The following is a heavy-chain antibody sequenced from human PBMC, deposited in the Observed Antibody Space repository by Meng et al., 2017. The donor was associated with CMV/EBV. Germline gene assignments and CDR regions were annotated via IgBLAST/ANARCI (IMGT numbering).Heavy chain of an antibody. J-gene: IGHJ5*02. CDR2: IRYDGSNK. V-gene: IGHV3-30*02. CDR1: GFTFSSYG. Sequence: GESLKISCAASGFTFSSYGMHWVRQAPGKGLEWVAFIRYDGSNKYYADSVKGRFTISRDNSKNTLYLQMNSLRAEDTAVYYCAKDGYSSGWYHWFDPWGRGTLVTVSS. D-gene: IGHD6-19*01. CDR3: AKDGYSSGWYHWFDP.